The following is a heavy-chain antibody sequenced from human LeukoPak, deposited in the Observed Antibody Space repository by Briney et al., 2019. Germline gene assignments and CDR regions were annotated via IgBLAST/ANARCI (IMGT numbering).Heavy chain of an antibody. D-gene: IGHD3-10*02. V-gene: IGHV3-48*03. J-gene: IGHJ6*04. CDR2: ISSSGSTI. CDR3: AELGITMIGGV. CDR1: GFTFSSYE. Sequence: GGSLRLSCAASGFTFSSYEMNWVRQAPGKGLEWVSYISSSGSTIYYADSVKGRFTISRDNAKNSLYLQMNSQRAEDTAVYYCAELGITMIGGVWGKGTTVTISA.